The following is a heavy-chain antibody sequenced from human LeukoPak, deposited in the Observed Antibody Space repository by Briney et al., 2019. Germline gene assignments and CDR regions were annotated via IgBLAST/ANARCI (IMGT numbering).Heavy chain of an antibody. V-gene: IGHV5-10-1*01. CDR2: IDPSDSYT. J-gene: IGHJ5*02. D-gene: IGHD3-10*01. Sequence: GESLKISCKGSGYSFTSYCISWVRQMPGKGLEWMERIDPSDSYTNYSPSFQGHVTISADKSISTAYLQWSSLKASDTAMYYCAVSPLWFGELLPYRWGQATLVTVSS. CDR1: GYSFTSYC. CDR3: AVSPLWFGELLPYR.